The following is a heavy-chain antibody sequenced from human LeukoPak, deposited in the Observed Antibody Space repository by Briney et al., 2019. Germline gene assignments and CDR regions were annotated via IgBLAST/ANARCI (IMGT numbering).Heavy chain of an antibody. CDR1: GYTFTSYY. V-gene: IGHV1-46*01. CDR3: ARVGRSGSYYY. D-gene: IGHD1-26*01. Sequence: GASVKVSCKASGYTFTSYYIHWVRQAPGQGLEWMGLINPSGGSTSYVQKFQGRVTMTRNTSISTAYMELSSLRSEDTAVYYCARVGRSGSYYYWGQGTLVTVSS. CDR2: INPSGGST. J-gene: IGHJ4*02.